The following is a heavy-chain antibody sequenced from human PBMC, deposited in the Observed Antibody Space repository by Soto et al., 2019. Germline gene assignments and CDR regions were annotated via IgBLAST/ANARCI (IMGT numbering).Heavy chain of an antibody. CDR1: GFTFSSYA. D-gene: IGHD6-19*01. V-gene: IGHV3-30-3*01. J-gene: IGHJ4*02. CDR2: ISYDGSNK. Sequence: QVQLVESGGGVVQPGRSLRLSCAASGFTFSSYAMHWVRQAPGKGLEWVAVISYDGSNKYYADSVKGRFTISRDKSKNTLYLQMNSRRAEDTAVSYCASDSSSGWPGNDYWGQGTLVTVSS. CDR3: ASDSSSGWPGNDY.